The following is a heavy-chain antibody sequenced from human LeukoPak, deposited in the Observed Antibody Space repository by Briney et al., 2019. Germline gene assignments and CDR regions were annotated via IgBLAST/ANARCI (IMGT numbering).Heavy chain of an antibody. V-gene: IGHV3-11*01. CDR3: ARRRDSGSLQHFDY. D-gene: IGHD1-26*01. CDR1: GFTFSDYY. CDR2: ISSSGTTI. Sequence: SGGSLRLSCAASGFTFSDYYMSWIRRDPGKGQEWVSYISSSGTTIYYADSVKGRFTISRDNAKNSLYLQMNSLRAEDTAVYYCARRRDSGSLQHFDYWGQGTLVTVSS. J-gene: IGHJ4*02.